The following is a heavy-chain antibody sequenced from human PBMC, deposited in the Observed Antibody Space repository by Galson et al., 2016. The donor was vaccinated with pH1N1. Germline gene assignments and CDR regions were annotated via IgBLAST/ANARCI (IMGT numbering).Heavy chain of an antibody. Sequence: SETLSLTCSVPGGSTKSSDYYWGWVRQPPGKGLEWIASIYYSGITHYKESLKSRLLIPVDTSKNQFSLRLTSVTAADTAVYFCLRHPRFSSRRAVDFDYWGQGIQVTVSS. V-gene: IGHV4-39*01. CDR3: LRHPRFSSRRAVDFDY. CDR1: GGSTKSSDYY. J-gene: IGHJ4*02. CDR2: IYYSGIT.